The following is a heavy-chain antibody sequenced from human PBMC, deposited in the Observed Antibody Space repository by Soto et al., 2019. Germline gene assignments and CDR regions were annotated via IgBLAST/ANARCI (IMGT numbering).Heavy chain of an antibody. CDR2: VSYNGRKE. CDR3: AKDSRRGEVPAALNFDY. Sequence: QVQLVESGGGVVQPGRSVRLSCVASGFTFSNYGMHWVRQAPGKGLEWVAIVSYNGRKEYYADSVKGRFSISRDNSKNTLYIQMNTLRDEDTAVYYCAKDSRRGEVPAALNFDYWGRGTLVTVSS. J-gene: IGHJ4*02. V-gene: IGHV3-30*18. D-gene: IGHD2-2*01. CDR1: GFTFSNYG.